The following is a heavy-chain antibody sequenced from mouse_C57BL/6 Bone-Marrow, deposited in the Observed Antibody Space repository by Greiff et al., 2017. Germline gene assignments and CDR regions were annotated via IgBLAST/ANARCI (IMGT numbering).Heavy chain of an antibody. Sequence: QVHVKQSGPGLVQPSQSLSITCPVSGFSLTSYGVHWVRHSPGKGLAWLGVIWSGGSTDYNAAFISRLSISKDNYKNQVFFKMNSLQADDTAIYYCARNGGSGRGCAYWGQGTLVTVSA. D-gene: IGHD4-1*01. J-gene: IGHJ3*01. CDR3: ARNGGSGRGCAY. CDR1: GFSLTSYG. CDR2: IWSGGST. V-gene: IGHV2-2*01.